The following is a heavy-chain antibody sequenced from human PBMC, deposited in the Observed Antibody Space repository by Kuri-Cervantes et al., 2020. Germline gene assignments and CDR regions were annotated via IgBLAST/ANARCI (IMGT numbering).Heavy chain of an antibody. V-gene: IGHV3-11*01. CDR1: GFTFSNAW. Sequence: GESLKISCAASGFTFSNAWMSWVRQAPGKGLELVSYISGSGTTIYYADSVKGRFTISRDNAKNSLYLQMNSLRAEDTAIYYCARDLRGLHDYDDFGYYYGLDVWGQGATVTVSS. D-gene: IGHD4-17*01. J-gene: IGHJ6*02. CDR3: ARDLRGLHDYDDFGYYYGLDV. CDR2: ISGSGTTI.